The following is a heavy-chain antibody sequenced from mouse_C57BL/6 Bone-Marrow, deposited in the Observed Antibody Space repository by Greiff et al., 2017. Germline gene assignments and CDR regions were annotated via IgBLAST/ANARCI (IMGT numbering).Heavy chain of an antibody. CDR3: ARSPRLLQAWFAY. CDR2: IDPSDSYT. J-gene: IGHJ3*01. V-gene: IGHV1-69*01. CDR1: GYTFTSYW. Sequence: QVQLQQPGAELVMPGASVKLSCKASGYTFTSYWMHWVKQRPGQGLEWIGEIDPSDSYTNYNQKFKGKSTLTVDKSSSTAYMQLSSLTSEYSAVYDCARSPRLLQAWFAYWGQGTLVTVSA. D-gene: IGHD2-3*01.